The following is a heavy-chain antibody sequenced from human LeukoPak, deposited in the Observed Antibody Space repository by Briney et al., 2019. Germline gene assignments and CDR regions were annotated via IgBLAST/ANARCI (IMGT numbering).Heavy chain of an antibody. J-gene: IGHJ4*02. CDR1: GFTVSSNY. D-gene: IGHD2-2*01. CDR3: AREAIDIVVVPAAPHFDY. Sequence: GGSLRLSCAASGFTVSSNYMSWVRQAPGKGLEWVSVIYSGGSTYYADSVKGRFTISRDNSKNTLYLQMNSLRAEDTAVYYCAREAIDIVVVPAAPHFDYWGQGTLVTVSS. CDR2: IYSGGST. V-gene: IGHV3-53*01.